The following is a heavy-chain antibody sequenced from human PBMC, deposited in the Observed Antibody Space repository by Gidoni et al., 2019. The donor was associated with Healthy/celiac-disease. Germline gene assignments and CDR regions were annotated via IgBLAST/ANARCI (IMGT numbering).Heavy chain of an antibody. Sequence: QVQLVESGGGVVQPGRSLRLSCAASGLPFSSYGMHWVRQAPGKGMEWVAVIGYDGRNKYYADSVKGRFTISRDNSKNTLYLQMNSLRAEDTAVYYCARGMVGQDYYDSSGYYSSYFDYWGQGTLVTVSS. V-gene: IGHV3-33*01. D-gene: IGHD3-22*01. CDR1: GLPFSSYG. CDR2: IGYDGRNK. J-gene: IGHJ4*02. CDR3: ARGMVGQDYYDSSGYYSSYFDY.